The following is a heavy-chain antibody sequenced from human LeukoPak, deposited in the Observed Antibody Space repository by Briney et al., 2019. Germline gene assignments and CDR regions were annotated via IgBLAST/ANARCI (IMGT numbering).Heavy chain of an antibody. CDR1: GFRFSDYW. V-gene: IGHV3-7*01. D-gene: IGHD1-26*01. Sequence: GGSLRLSCAASGFRFSDYWMTWVRQVPGKGLEWVANIRQGGNEMYYADSVKDRFTISRDNARNSLYLEMNSLRTEDTAVYYGARVGAWELQRVFDYWGQGTLVTVSS. CDR3: ARVGAWELQRVFDY. J-gene: IGHJ4*02. CDR2: IRQGGNEM.